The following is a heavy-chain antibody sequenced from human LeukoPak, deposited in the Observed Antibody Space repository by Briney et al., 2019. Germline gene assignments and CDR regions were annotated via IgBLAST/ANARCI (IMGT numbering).Heavy chain of an antibody. Sequence: GGSLRLPCAAAGFTFSSYWMHWVRQAPGKGRGWVSRINSDGSSTSYADSVKGRFTISRDNAKNTLYLQMNSLRAEDTAVYYCARQEQSFRISSYFDYWGQGTLVTVSS. J-gene: IGHJ4*02. D-gene: IGHD6-13*01. CDR3: ARQEQSFRISSYFDY. CDR2: INSDGSST. CDR1: GFTFSSYW. V-gene: IGHV3-74*01.